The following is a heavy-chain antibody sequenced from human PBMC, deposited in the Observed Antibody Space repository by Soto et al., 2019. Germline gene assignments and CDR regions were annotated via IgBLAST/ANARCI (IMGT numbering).Heavy chain of an antibody. J-gene: IGHJ4*02. V-gene: IGHV4-61*08. CDR3: ARDVYSGYLGVNYFDY. CDR1: GGSISSGDYY. Sequence: SETLSLTCTVSGGSISSGDYYWSWIRQLPGKDLEWIGYIYYSGNTNYTPSLKSRVTISVDTSKNQFSLKLSSVTAADTAVYYCARDVYSGYLGVNYFDYWGQGTLVTVSS. D-gene: IGHD5-12*01. CDR2: IYYSGNT.